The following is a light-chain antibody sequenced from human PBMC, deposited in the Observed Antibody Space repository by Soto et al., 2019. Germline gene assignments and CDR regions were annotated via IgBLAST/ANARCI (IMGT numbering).Light chain of an antibody. V-gene: IGKV3-20*01. CDR2: GAS. CDR1: QSVSSTY. CDR3: QQYGSSPIN. Sequence: EIGLTQSPGTLSFSPGERATVSWRASQSVSSTYLAWYQQKPGQAPRLLIYGASSRATGIPDRFSGGGSGTDFTLTISRLEPEDFAVYYCQQYGSSPINCGQGTRREIK. J-gene: IGKJ5*01.